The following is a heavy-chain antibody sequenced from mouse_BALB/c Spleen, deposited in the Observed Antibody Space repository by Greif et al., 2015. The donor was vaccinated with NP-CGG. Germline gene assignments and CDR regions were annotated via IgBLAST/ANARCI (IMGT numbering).Heavy chain of an antibody. CDR2: ISSGGSYT. Sequence: EVMLVESGGDLVKPGGSLKLSCAASGFTFSSYGMSWVRQTPDKRLEWVATISSGGSYTYYPDSVKGRFTISRDNAKNTLYLQMSSLKSEDTAMYYCARHEGMITPYYFDYWGQGTTLTVSS. J-gene: IGHJ2*01. CDR3: ARHEGMITPYYFDY. CDR1: GFTFSSYG. V-gene: IGHV5-6*01. D-gene: IGHD2-4*01.